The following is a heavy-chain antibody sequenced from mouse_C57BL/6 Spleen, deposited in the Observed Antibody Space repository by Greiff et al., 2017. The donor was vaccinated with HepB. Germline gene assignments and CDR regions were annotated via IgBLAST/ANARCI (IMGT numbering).Heavy chain of an antibody. Sequence: VQLQQSGAELVMPGASVKLSCKASGYTFTSYWMHWVKQRPGQGLEWIGEIDPSVSYTNYNQKFKGKSTLTVDKSTSTAYMQLSSLTSEDSAVYYYARKLLDAMDYWGQGTSVTVSS. J-gene: IGHJ4*01. D-gene: IGHD4-1*01. CDR3: ARKLLDAMDY. CDR1: GYTFTSYW. CDR2: IDPSVSYT. V-gene: IGHV1-69*01.